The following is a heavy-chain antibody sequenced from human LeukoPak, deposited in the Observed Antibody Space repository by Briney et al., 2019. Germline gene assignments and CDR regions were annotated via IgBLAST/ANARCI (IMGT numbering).Heavy chain of an antibody. CDR2: INPGDGGT. V-gene: IGHV1-46*01. CDR3: ARRCSVCDRGPGLFPDAFDI. J-gene: IGHJ3*02. Sequence: GASVKVSCKASGYTFTGYYMHWVRQAPGQGLEWMGIINPGDGGTTYAQSFQGRVTMTRDTSTSTAYMELRSLRSDDTAVYYCARRCSVCDRGPGLFPDAFDIWGQGTMVTVSS. D-gene: IGHD1-14*01. CDR1: GYTFTGYY.